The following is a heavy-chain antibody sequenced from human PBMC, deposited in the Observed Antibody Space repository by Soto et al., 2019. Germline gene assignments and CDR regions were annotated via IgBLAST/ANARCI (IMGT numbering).Heavy chain of an antibody. CDR3: ARDARSPFYGGNSYYFDY. V-gene: IGHV3-74*01. D-gene: IGHD4-17*01. CDR2: INSDGSSA. J-gene: IGHJ4*02. Sequence: PGGSLRLSCAGSGFTFSSNWMHWVRQAPGKGLVWVSRINSDGSSATYADSVMGRFTISRDNAKNTLYVQMNSLRAEDTAVYYCARDARSPFYGGNSYYFDYWGQGTLVTVSS. CDR1: GFTFSSNW.